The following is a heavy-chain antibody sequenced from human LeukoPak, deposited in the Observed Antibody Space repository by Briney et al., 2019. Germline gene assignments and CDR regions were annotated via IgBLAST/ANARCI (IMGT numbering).Heavy chain of an antibody. J-gene: IGHJ4*02. D-gene: IGHD1-26*01. Sequence: SETLSLTCTVSGASVNSGGYFWSWIRQPAGKGLEWIGRISTNGNANYNPSLKSRVSITLDTSENQFSLKLSSVTAADTALYYCARDRGYPGGSPLDFWGQGTLVTVSS. CDR3: ARDRGYPGGSPLDF. V-gene: IGHV4-61*02. CDR2: ISTNGNA. CDR1: GASVNSGGYF.